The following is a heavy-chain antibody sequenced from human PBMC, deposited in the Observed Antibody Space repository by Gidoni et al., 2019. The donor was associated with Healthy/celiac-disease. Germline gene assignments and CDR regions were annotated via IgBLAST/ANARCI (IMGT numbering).Heavy chain of an antibody. CDR2: ISSSSSTI. J-gene: IGHJ4*02. V-gene: IGHV3-48*01. CDR1: GFTFGGYS. D-gene: IGHD6-19*01. CDR3: ARELPPGQWLVGQKDY. Sequence: EVQRVESGGGLVQPGGSLRLSCAASGFTFGGYSMNWVRPAPGKGLEWFSYISSSSSTIYYADSVKGRFTISRDNAKNSLYLQMNSLRAEDTAVYYCARELPPGQWLVGQKDYWGQGTLVTVSS.